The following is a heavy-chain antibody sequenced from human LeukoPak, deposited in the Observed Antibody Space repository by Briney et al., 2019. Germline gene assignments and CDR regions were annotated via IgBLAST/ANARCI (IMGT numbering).Heavy chain of an antibody. J-gene: IGHJ6*02. D-gene: IGHD2-15*01. V-gene: IGHV3-30*18. CDR1: GFTFSNYG. CDR2: ISYDGNKR. CDR3: AKELVVFRGAKGFCSGDTCYPNHFYSGLDV. Sequence: GGSLRVSCAASGFTFSNYGMHWVRQAPGKGLEWVTLISYDGNKRYPADPVRGRFTVSRDNSKNTLCLQMNSLRPEDTAVYYCAKELVVFRGAKGFCSGDTCYPNHFYSGLDVWGQGTTVTVSS.